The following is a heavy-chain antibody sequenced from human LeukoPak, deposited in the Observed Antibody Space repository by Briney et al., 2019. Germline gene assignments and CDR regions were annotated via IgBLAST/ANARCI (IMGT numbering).Heavy chain of an antibody. J-gene: IGHJ4*02. CDR1: GFTFSSYS. CDR2: ISSSSSTI. D-gene: IGHD3-9*01. CDR3: ARESYYDILTGSSLFDY. Sequence: GGSLRLXCAASGFTFSSYSMNWVRQAPGKGLEWVSYISSSSSTIYYADSVKGRFTISRDNAKNSLYLQMNSLRAEDTAVYYCARESYYDILTGSSLFDYWGQGTLVTVSS. V-gene: IGHV3-48*01.